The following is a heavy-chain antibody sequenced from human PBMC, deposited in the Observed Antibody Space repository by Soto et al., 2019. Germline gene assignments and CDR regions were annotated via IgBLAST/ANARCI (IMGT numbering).Heavy chain of an antibody. CDR1: GYRSSSYW. V-gene: IGHV5-51*01. J-gene: IGHJ4*02. CDR3: VLHHKYDDSGHYFEV. D-gene: IGHD3-9*01. Sequence: GESLKNSCRGSGYRSSSYWIAWVRQKPGEGLEWVGIICPDDSDTRYSPSFQGQVTISADKSISTAYPQWGSLKDSDTAMYYCVLHHKYDDSGHYFEVWAQGTLVTVSA. CDR2: ICPDDSDT.